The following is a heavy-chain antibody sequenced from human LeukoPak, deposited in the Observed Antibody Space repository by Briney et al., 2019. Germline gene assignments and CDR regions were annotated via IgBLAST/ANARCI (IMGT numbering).Heavy chain of an antibody. V-gene: IGHV4-39*07. J-gene: IGHJ5*02. D-gene: IGHD6-13*01. CDR2: IFYSGST. CDR3: ARAGVSSSWYGMWFDP. Sequence: PSETLSLTCTVSGGSISTSSYYWGWVRQPPGKGLEWIGNIFYSGSTYYSPSLKSRVTISLDTSKNQFSLSLSSMTAADTAVYYCARAGVSSSWYGMWFDPWGQGTLVTVSS. CDR1: GGSISTSSYY.